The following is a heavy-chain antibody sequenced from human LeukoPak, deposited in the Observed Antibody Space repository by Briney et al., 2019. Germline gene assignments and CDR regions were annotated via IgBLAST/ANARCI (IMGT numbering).Heavy chain of an antibody. V-gene: IGHV3-48*04. CDR1: GFTFNTYS. Sequence: GGSLRLSCEASGFTFNTYSMNWVRQAPGKGLEWVSYISSSGSTIYYADSVKGRFTISRDNAKNSLYLQMNSLRAEDTAVYYCARSAMVRGVIPPPYYFDYWGQGTLVTVSS. CDR3: ARSAMVRGVIPPPYYFDY. J-gene: IGHJ4*02. CDR2: ISSSGSTI. D-gene: IGHD3-10*01.